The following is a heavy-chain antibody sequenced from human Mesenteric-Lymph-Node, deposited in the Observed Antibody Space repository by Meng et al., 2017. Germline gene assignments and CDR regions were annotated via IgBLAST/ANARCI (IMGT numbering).Heavy chain of an antibody. V-gene: IGHV3-21*01. J-gene: IGHJ4*02. D-gene: IGHD3-22*01. Sequence: GGSLRLSCTASGFTFSSAWLSWFRQAPGKGLEWVSSISSSSSYIYYADSVKGRFTISRDNAKNSLYLQMNSLRAEDTAVYYCARGGGGYYDSSGYYGFDYWGQGTLVTVSS. CDR2: ISSSSSYI. CDR3: ARGGGGYYDSSGYYGFDY. CDR1: GFTFSSAW.